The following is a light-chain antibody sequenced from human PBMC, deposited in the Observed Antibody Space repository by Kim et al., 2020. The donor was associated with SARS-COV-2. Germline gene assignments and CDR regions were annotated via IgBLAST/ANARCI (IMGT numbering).Light chain of an antibody. CDR2: YAT. CDR3: HQSSSLPDT. CDR1: QSVGSS. Sequence: SVAPKEKVTITCRASQSVGSSIHWYQQKPDQSPKLLIKYATQSISGVPSRFSGSGSGTDFTLTINGLEAEDAATYYCHQSSSLPDTFGQGTKLEI. J-gene: IGKJ2*01. V-gene: IGKV6-21*02.